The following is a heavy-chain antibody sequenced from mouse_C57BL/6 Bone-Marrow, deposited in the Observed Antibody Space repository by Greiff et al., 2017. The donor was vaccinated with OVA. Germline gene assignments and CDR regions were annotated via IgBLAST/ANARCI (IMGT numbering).Heavy chain of an antibody. CDR1: GYTFTSYG. V-gene: IGHV1-81*01. J-gene: IGHJ1*03. CDR2: IYPRSGNT. D-gene: IGHD4-1*01. Sequence: VQLQESGAELARPGASVKLSCKASGYTFTSYGISWVKQRTGQGLEWIGEIYPRSGNTYYNEKFKGKATLTADKSSSTAYMELRSLTSEDSAVYFCAQGPGTGYFDVWGTGTTVTGSS. CDR3: AQGPGTGYFDV.